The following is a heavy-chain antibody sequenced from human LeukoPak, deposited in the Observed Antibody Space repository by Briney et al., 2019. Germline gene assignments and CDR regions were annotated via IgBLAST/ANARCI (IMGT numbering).Heavy chain of an antibody. CDR2: MNPNSGNT. CDR1: GYTFTSYD. CDR3: ARGRYSSSRRGFDP. V-gene: IGHV1-8*01. J-gene: IGHJ5*02. Sequence: GASVKVSCKASGYTFTSYDINWVRQATGQGLEWMGWMNPNSGNTGYAQKFQGRVTMTRNTSISTAYMGLSSLRSEDTAVYYCARGRYSSSRRGFDPWGQGTLVTVSS. D-gene: IGHD6-13*01.